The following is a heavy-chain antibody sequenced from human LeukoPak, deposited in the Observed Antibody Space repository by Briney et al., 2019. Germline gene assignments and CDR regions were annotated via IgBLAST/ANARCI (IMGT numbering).Heavy chain of an antibody. Sequence: PGGSLRLSCAASGFTFSSYGMHWVRQAPGKGLEWVAFIRYDGSNKYYADSVKGRFTISRDNSKNTLYLQMNSLRAEDTAVYYCAKDAGYSGYGALDYWGQGTLVTVSS. CDR3: AKDAGYSGYGALDY. V-gene: IGHV3-30*02. D-gene: IGHD5-12*01. CDR1: GFTFSSYG. J-gene: IGHJ4*02. CDR2: IRYDGSNK.